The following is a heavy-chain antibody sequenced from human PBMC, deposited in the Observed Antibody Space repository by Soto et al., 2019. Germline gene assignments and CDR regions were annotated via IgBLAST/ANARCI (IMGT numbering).Heavy chain of an antibody. D-gene: IGHD3-10*01. Sequence: QVQLQESGPGLVKPSGTLSLTCAVSGGFISSNNWWSWVRQPPGKGLEWMGVIYHSGSNNYNPSLTRRDTHSVDRCKPQFSLKVGSVTAADTAVYFCARGVTRAMVRGVITDGYFGLWGRGTLVTVSS. CDR3: ARGVTRAMVRGVITDGYFGL. J-gene: IGHJ2*01. CDR1: GGFISSNNW. CDR2: IYHSGSN. V-gene: IGHV4-4*02.